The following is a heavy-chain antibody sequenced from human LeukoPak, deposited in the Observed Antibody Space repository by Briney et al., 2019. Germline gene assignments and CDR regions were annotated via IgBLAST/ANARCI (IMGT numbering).Heavy chain of an antibody. Sequence: GVSLRLSCAASGVTFSDNHMTWIRHAPGKGLKKISYISSSSYTNYADSVKGRFTISRDNAKNSLYLQMNSLRAEDTAVYYCAREAAAGGQVDYWGQGNLVTVSS. CDR2: ISSSSYT. CDR3: AREAAAGGQVDY. D-gene: IGHD6-13*01. J-gene: IGHJ4*02. V-gene: IGHV3-11*06. CDR1: GVTFSDNH.